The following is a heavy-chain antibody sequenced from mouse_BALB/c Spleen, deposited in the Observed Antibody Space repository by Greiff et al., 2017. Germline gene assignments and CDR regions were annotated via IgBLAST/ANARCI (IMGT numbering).Heavy chain of an antibody. J-gene: IGHJ4*01. CDR1: GFTFSSFG. Sequence: DVKLVESGGGLVQPGGSRKLSCAASGFTFSSFGMHWVRQAPEKGLEWVAYISSGSSTIYYADKVKGRFTISRDNPKNTLFLQMTSLRSEDTAMYYCARSGLAGTSYAMDDWGQGTSVTVSS. V-gene: IGHV5-17*02. CDR2: ISSGSSTI. CDR3: ARSGLAGTSYAMDD. D-gene: IGHD4-1*01.